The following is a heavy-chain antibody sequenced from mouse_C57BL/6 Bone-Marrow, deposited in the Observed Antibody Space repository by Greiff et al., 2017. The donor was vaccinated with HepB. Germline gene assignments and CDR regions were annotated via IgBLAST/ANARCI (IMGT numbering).Heavy chain of an antibody. Sequence: QVQLQQSGAELVKPGASVKLSCKASGYTFTSYWMHWVKQRPGRGLEWIGGIDPNSGGTKYNEKFKSKATLTVDKPSSTAYMQLSSLTSEDSAVYYCARLTAKARGSYYAMDYWGQGTSVTVSS. J-gene: IGHJ4*01. D-gene: IGHD3-2*02. CDR2: IDPNSGGT. CDR3: ARLTAKARGSYYAMDY. V-gene: IGHV1-72*01. CDR1: GYTFTSYW.